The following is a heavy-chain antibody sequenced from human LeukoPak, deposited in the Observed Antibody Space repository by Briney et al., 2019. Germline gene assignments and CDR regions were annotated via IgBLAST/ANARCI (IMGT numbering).Heavy chain of an antibody. CDR1: GYSFPSYW. Sequence: GASLQILCNGFGYSFPSYWYGWVRQMPGKGLEWMVTNYPGGCYTSYSPSFQGQVTISADKSISTVYLQWSSLKASDTAMYYCARTQLGVLFLEWLSDYYYYYMDVWGKGTTATVSS. D-gene: IGHD3-3*01. CDR3: ARTQLGVLFLEWLSDYYYYYMDV. J-gene: IGHJ6*03. CDR2: NYPGGCYT. V-gene: IGHV5-51*01.